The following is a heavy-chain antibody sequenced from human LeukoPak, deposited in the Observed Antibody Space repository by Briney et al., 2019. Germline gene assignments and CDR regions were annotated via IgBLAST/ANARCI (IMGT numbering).Heavy chain of an antibody. Sequence: GGSLRLSCAVSGFTFRNYWMHWVRQAPGKGLTWVSRINTDGSTTYYADSVKGRFTISRDNAKNTVYLQMTSLRAEDTAVYFCASDTTVGYWGQGTQVTVPS. J-gene: IGHJ4*02. V-gene: IGHV3-74*01. CDR2: INTDGSTT. CDR1: GFTFRNYW. CDR3: ASDTTVGY. D-gene: IGHD4-11*01.